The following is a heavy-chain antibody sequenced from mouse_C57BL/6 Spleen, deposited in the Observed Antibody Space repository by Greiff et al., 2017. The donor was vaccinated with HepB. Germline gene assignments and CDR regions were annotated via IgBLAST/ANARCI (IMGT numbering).Heavy chain of an antibody. CDR3: TRHGSSYDWYFDV. V-gene: IGHV1-15*01. Sequence: QVQLKESGAELVRPGASVTLSCKASGYTFTDYEMHWVKQTPVHGLEWIGAIDPETGGTAYNQKFKGKAILTADKSSSTAYMELRSLTSEDSAVYYCTRHGSSYDWYFDVWGTGTTVTVSS. D-gene: IGHD1-1*01. CDR2: IDPETGGT. CDR1: GYTFTDYE. J-gene: IGHJ1*03.